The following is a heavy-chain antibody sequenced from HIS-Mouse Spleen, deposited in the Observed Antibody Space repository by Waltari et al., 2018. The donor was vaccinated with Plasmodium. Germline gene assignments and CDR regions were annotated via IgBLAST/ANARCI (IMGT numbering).Heavy chain of an antibody. CDR3: ASSWYWYFDL. J-gene: IGHJ2*01. CDR2: IKQEGSEK. V-gene: IGHV3-7*01. Sequence: EVQLVESGGGLVQPGGSLRLSCVSSGFTFISCGMMWVRQAPGKWLEWVANIKQEGSEKYYVDSVKGRFTISRDNAKNSLYLQMNSLRAEDTAVYYCASSWYWYFDLWGRGTLVTVSS. CDR1: GFTFISCG. D-gene: IGHD6-13*01.